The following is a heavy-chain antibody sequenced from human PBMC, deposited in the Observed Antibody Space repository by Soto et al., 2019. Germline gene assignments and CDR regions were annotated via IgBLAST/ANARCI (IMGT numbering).Heavy chain of an antibody. CDR1: GFTFSSYG. V-gene: IGHV3-30*18. D-gene: IGHD3-22*01. CDR3: AKAGGYYYDSSGSDYYYYGMDV. Sequence: QVQLVESGGGVVQPGRSLRLSCAASGFTFSSYGMHWVRQAPGKGLEWVAVISYDGSNKYYADSVKGRFTISRDNSKNTLYLQMNSLRAEDTVVYYCAKAGGYYYDSSGSDYYYYGMDVWGQGTTVTVSS. J-gene: IGHJ6*02. CDR2: ISYDGSNK.